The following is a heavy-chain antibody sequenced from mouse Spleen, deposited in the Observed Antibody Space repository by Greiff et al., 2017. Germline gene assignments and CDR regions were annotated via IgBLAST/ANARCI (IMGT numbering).Heavy chain of an antibody. D-gene: IGHD2-14*01. J-gene: IGHJ3*01. CDR2: INPSSGYT. Sequence: VQLQQSGAELAKPGASVKLSCKASGYTFTSYWMHWVKQRPGQGLEWIGYINPSSGYTKYNQKFKDKATLTADKSSSTAYMELRSLTSEDSAVYYCTRNYRAWFAYWGQGTLVTVSA. CDR1: GYTFTSYW. CDR3: TRNYRAWFAY. V-gene: IGHV1-7*01.